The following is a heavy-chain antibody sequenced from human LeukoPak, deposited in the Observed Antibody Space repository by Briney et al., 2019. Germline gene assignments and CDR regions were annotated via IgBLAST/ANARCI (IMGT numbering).Heavy chain of an antibody. D-gene: IGHD2-2*01. J-gene: IGHJ6*02. Sequence: GASVKVSCKASGYTFTGYYMHWVRQAPGQGLEWMGWINPNRGGTNYAQQCQVRVTMTRDTSISTAYMELSRLRSDDTAVYYCAREYCSSTSCYPHYYGMDVWGQGTTVTVSS. CDR3: AREYCSSTSCYPHYYGMDV. V-gene: IGHV1-2*02. CDR1: GYTFTGYY. CDR2: INPNRGGT.